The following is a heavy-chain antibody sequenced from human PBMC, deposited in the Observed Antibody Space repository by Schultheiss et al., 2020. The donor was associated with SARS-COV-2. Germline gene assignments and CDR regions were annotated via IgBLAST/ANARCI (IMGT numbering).Heavy chain of an antibody. CDR1: GFIFSSYW. Sequence: GGSLRLSCAASGFIFSSYWMHWVRQAPGKGLVWVSRIKTNGSTTNYADSVKGRFTISRDNSKSTLSLQMNSLRVDDTAVYYCVKEGEEMGTSWGQGTLVTVSS. D-gene: IGHD5-24*01. J-gene: IGHJ4*02. V-gene: IGHV3-74*01. CDR3: VKEGEEMGTS. CDR2: IKTNGSTT.